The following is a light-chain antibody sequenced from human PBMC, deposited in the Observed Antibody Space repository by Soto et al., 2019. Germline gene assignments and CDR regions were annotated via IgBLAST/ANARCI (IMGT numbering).Light chain of an antibody. J-gene: IGKJ1*01. CDR1: QSFNNK. CDR2: DVS. V-gene: IGKV1-5*01. Sequence: DIQMTQSPSTLSASVGDRVSITCRASQSFNNKLAWYQQKPGKAPKLLICDVSDLQSGIPSTFSGSGSGTEFTLSISSLQPDDFATYYYHQMRTFGQGTKVEIK. CDR3: HQMRT.